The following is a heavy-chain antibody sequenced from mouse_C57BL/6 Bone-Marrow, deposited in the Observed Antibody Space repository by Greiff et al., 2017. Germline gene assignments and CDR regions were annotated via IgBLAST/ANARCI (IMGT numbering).Heavy chain of an antibody. D-gene: IGHD1-1*01. CDR2: ISDGGSYT. V-gene: IGHV5-4*03. CDR1: GFTFSSYA. J-gene: IGHJ2*01. Sequence: EVKVVESGGGLVKPGGSLKLSCAASGFTFSSYAMSWVRQTPEKRLEWVATISDGGSYTYYPDNVKGRFTISRDNAKNNLYLQMSHLKSEDTAMYYCARVPNYYGSSYVFDYWGQGTTLTVSS. CDR3: ARVPNYYGSSYVFDY.